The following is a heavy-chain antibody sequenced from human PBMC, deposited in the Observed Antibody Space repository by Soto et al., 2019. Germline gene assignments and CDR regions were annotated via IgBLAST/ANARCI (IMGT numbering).Heavy chain of an antibody. Sequence: QVQLVESGGGLVKPGGSLRLSCAASGFTCSDYYMTWIRQAPGKGLEWVSYISSGGSAIYYADSVKGRFTISRDNAKNSLYLQMNSLRGEDTAVYYCARRGYCSGGSCYIRMDVWGKGTTVTVSS. CDR3: ARRGYCSGGSCYIRMDV. D-gene: IGHD2-15*01. V-gene: IGHV3-11*01. CDR1: GFTCSDYY. CDR2: ISSGGSAI. J-gene: IGHJ6*03.